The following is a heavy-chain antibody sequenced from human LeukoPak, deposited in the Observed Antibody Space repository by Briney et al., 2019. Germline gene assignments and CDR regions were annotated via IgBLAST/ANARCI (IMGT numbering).Heavy chain of an antibody. CDR3: ARCCGSYYPWFDP. CDR1: GFTVSSNY. Sequence: GGSLRLSCAASGFTVSSNYMSWVRQAPGKGLEWVSVVYSGGSIYYAGSVKGRFTISRDNSKNTLYLQMNSLSAEDSAVYYCARCCGSYYPWFDPWGQGTLVTVSS. V-gene: IGHV3-66*02. CDR2: VYSGGSI. J-gene: IGHJ5*02. D-gene: IGHD1-26*01.